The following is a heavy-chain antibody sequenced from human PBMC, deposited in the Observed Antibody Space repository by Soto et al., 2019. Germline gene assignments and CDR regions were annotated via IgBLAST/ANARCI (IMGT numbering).Heavy chain of an antibody. Sequence: QVQLVQSGAEVKKPGASVKVSCKASGYTFTGYYMHWVRQAPGQGLEWMGWINPNSGGTNYAQKFQGRVTMTRDTSISAAYMELSRLRSDDTAVYYCARAEPITIFGVVIIFDYWGQGTLVTVSS. CDR1: GYTFTGYY. J-gene: IGHJ4*02. CDR2: INPNSGGT. CDR3: ARAEPITIFGVVIIFDY. D-gene: IGHD3-3*01. V-gene: IGHV1-2*02.